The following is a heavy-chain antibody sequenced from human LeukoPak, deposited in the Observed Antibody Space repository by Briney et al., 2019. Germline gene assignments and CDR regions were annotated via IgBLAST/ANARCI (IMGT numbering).Heavy chain of an antibody. J-gene: IGHJ4*02. V-gene: IGHV4-61*08. CDR2: IYYSGST. D-gene: IGHD1-26*01. Sequence: SETLSLTCTVSGGSISSGGYYWSWIRQHPGKGLEWIGYIYYSGSTNYNPSLKSRVTISVDTSKNQFSLKLSSVTAADTAVYYCARGGSYGNSRFDYWGQGTLVTVSS. CDR3: ARGGSYGNSRFDY. CDR1: GGSISSGGYY.